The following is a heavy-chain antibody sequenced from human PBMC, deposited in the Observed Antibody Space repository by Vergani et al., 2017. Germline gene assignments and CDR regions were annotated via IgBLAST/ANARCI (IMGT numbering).Heavy chain of an antibody. CDR1: GYTFTSYA. CDR3: AREPPLTGFFDY. Sequence: QVQLVQSGAEVKKPGASVKVSCKASGYTFTSYAMHWVRQAPEQGLEWVGVISPDGFSTFYAQKFQGRVTITRDTSTSTVYVEVTSLRSDDTAVYYCAREPPLTGFFDYWGQGTLVTVSS. D-gene: IGHD3-9*01. J-gene: IGHJ4*02. CDR2: ISPDGFST. V-gene: IGHV1-46*03.